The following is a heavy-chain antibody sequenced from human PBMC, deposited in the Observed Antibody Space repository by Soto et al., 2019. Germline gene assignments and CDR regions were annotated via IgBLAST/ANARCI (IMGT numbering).Heavy chain of an antibody. V-gene: IGHV3-33*01. Sequence: QPGGSLRLSCAASGFTFSSYGMHWVRQAPGKGLEWVAVIWYDGSNKYYADSVKGRFTISRDNSKNTLYLQMNSLRAEDTAVYYCAREDFVQFEDAFDIWGQGTMVTVSS. CDR1: GFTFSSYG. CDR3: AREDFVQFEDAFDI. J-gene: IGHJ3*02. CDR2: IWYDGSNK. D-gene: IGHD3-10*01.